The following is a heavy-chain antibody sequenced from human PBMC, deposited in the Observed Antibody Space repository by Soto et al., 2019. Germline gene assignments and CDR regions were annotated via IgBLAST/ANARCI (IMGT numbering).Heavy chain of an antibody. CDR3: ARDPTHIAARLDGLGWFDP. CDR2: IRSSSSYI. D-gene: IGHD6-6*01. J-gene: IGHJ5*02. CDR1: GFSFRSYR. V-gene: IGHV3-21*01. Sequence: GGSLRLSFAPSGFSFRSYRMNWVGQAPGKGLEWVSGIRSSSSYIYYPDSVKGRFTISRDNAKNSLYLQMNSLRAEDTAVYYCARDPTHIAARLDGLGWFDPWGQGTLVTVSS.